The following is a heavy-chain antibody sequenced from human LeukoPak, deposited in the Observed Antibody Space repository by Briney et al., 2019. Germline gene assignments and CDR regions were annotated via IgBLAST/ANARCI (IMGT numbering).Heavy chain of an antibody. V-gene: IGHV3-30-3*01. Sequence: SGGSLRLSCAASGFTYSTYWMHWVRQAPGKGLEWVAVISYDGSDKYYADSVKGRFTISRDNSKNTLYLQMNSLRAEDTAVYYCASPRDPGRYYGMDVWGQGTTVTVSS. CDR1: GFTYSTYW. CDR2: ISYDGSDK. CDR3: ASPRDPGRYYGMDV. J-gene: IGHJ6*02. D-gene: IGHD2-21*02.